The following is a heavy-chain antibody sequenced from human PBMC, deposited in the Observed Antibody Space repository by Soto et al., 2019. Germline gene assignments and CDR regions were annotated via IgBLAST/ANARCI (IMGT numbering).Heavy chain of an antibody. D-gene: IGHD6-19*01. CDR3: ARAVAGPSWFDP. CDR2: INSDGSST. J-gene: IGHJ5*02. CDR1: GFTFSSYW. V-gene: IGHV3-74*01. Sequence: PGGSLRLSCAASGFTFSSYWMHWVRQAPGKGLVWVSRINSDGSSTSYADSVKGRFTISRDNAKNTLYLQMNSLRAEDTAVYYCARAVAGPSWFDPWGQGTLVTVSS.